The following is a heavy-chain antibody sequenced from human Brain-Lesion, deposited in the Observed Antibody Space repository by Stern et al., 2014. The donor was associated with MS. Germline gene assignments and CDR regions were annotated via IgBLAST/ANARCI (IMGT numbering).Heavy chain of an antibody. D-gene: IGHD2/OR15-2a*01. CDR2: VSHDGGYK. V-gene: IGHV3-30*18. J-gene: IGHJ5*02. CDR1: GFTFGSCA. CDR3: AKDRQYLTYFFDH. Sequence: VQLVESGGGVVQPGRPLRLSCVASGFTFGSCAMHWVRQAPGKGLEWVGGVSHDGGYKYYADSGKGRFTISRDNSQNTLYMQMSSLRPEDTAVYYCAKDRQYLTYFFDHWGQGSLVTVSS.